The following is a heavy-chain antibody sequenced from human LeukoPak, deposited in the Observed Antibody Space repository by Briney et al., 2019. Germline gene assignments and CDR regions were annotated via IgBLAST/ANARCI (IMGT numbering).Heavy chain of an antibody. CDR1: GGSISTSNYY. CDR2: IYHSGST. Sequence: SETLSLTCTVSGGSISTSNYYWGWLRQPPGKGLEWIVSIYHSGSTYYNPSLKSRVTISIDMSKNQFSLKLSSVTAADTAVYSCARHEYSYGKTGFDYWGQGTLVTVSS. J-gene: IGHJ4*02. V-gene: IGHV4-39*01. CDR3: ARHEYSYGKTGFDY. D-gene: IGHD5-18*01.